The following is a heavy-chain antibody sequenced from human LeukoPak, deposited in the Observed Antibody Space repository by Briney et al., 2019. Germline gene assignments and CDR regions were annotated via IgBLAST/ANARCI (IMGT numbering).Heavy chain of an antibody. CDR2: ISWYSGSI. CDR3: AKDMRSFNSVAGASHFGY. J-gene: IGHJ4*02. V-gene: IGHV3-9*01. CDR1: GFTFDDYA. D-gene: IGHD6-19*01. Sequence: GGSVRLFCAASGFTFDDYAMHWVRQAPGKGLEWVSGISWYSGSIGYADSVKGRFTISRDNAKNSLYLQMNSLRAEDTALYYCAKDMRSFNSVAGASHFGYWGQGTLVTVSS.